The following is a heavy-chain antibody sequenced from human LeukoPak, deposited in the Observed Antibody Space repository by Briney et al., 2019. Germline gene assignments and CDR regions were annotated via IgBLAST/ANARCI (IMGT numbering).Heavy chain of an antibody. V-gene: IGHV3-11*05. CDR3: ARETRRAFDI. J-gene: IGHJ3*02. CDR1: GFTFSDYY. Sequence: PGGSLRLSCEASGFTFSDYYMSWIRQAPGKGLEWVSYISSSGDNTIHADSVKGRFTISRDNAKNSLYLQMNSLRDEDTAVYYCARETRRAFDIWGQGTMVTVSS. CDR2: ISSSGDNT. D-gene: IGHD6-25*01.